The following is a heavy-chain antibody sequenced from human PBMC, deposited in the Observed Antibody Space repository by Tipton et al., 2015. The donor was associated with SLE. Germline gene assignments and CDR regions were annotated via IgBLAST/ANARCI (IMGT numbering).Heavy chain of an antibody. CDR1: GFTFSHYA. CDR3: ARDHNAYGAF. Sequence: SLRLSCAASGFTFSHYAMHWVRQAPSKGLEWVAIISSDGSNRHFAASVKGRFTVSRDNSKNTVYLQMNSLRPEDTAVYYCARDHNAYGAFWGQGTLVTVSS. CDR2: ISSDGSNR. D-gene: IGHD4-17*01. V-gene: IGHV3-30*14. J-gene: IGHJ4*02.